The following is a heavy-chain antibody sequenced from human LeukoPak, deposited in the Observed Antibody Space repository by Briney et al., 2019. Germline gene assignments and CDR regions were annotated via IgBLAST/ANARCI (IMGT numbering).Heavy chain of an antibody. CDR1: GFTFTKYY. J-gene: IGHJ4*02. CDR2: ISSSSSYI. D-gene: IGHD3-22*01. Sequence: GGSLRLSCAASGFTFTKYYMSWIRQAPGKGLEWVSYISSSSSYINYADSVKGRFTISRDNAKNSLYLQMNSLRAEDTAVYYCAREGDSSGYFDYWGQGTLVTVSS. CDR3: AREGDSSGYFDY. V-gene: IGHV3-11*05.